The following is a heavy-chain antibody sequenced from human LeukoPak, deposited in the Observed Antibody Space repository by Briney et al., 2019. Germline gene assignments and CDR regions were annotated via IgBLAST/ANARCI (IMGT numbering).Heavy chain of an antibody. CDR3: ARDPRENTAMVFGVPFDY. CDR2: MNPDNEIT. J-gene: IGHJ4*02. Sequence: ASVKVSCKADGYSFTSYDLNWVRQASGQGLEWMGWMNPDNEITDYAQKFQGRVTMTRDTSTSTVYMELSSLRSEDTAVYYCARDPRENTAMVFGVPFDYWGQGTLVTVSS. CDR1: GYSFTSYD. V-gene: IGHV1-8*01. D-gene: IGHD5-18*01.